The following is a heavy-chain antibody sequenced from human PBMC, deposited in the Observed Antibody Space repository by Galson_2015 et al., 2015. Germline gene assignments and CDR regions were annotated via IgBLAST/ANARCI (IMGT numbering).Heavy chain of an antibody. CDR2: ISGSGGST. D-gene: IGHD3-3*01. CDR1: GFTFSGYA. Sequence: SLRLSCAASGFTFSGYAMSWVRQAPGKGLEWVSAISGSGGSTYYADPVKGRFTISRDNSKNTLYLQMNSLRAEDTAVYYCAKEEGLVVQVFDYWGQGTLVTVSP. J-gene: IGHJ4*02. V-gene: IGHV3-23*01. CDR3: AKEEGLVVQVFDY.